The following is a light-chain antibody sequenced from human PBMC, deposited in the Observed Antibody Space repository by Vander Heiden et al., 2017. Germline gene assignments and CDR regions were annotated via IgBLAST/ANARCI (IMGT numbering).Light chain of an antibody. CDR3: QQYDNLLFT. Sequence: IQLTQSPSSLSASVGDRVTITCQASQDISNYLNWYQQKPGKAPKLLIYDASNLETGVPSRFSGSGSGTDFTFTISSLQPEDIATYYCQQYDNLLFTFGPGTNVDIK. CDR1: QDISNY. CDR2: DAS. V-gene: IGKV1-33*01. J-gene: IGKJ3*01.